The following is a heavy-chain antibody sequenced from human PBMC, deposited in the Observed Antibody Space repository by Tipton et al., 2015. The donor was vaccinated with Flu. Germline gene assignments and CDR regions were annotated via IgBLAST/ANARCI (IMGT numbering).Heavy chain of an antibody. CDR2: LWFDGRRK. Sequence: SLRLSCAASGFAFSSYWILWVRQAPGKGLEWVAVLWFDGRRKYYADSVKGRFTISRDDSTNTLYLQMNSLRADDTAVYHCARDVDTTSHYSRFDPWGQGTQVNVSS. V-gene: IGHV3-33*08. CDR3: ARDVDTTSHYSRFDP. D-gene: IGHD5-18*01. CDR1: GFAFSSYW. J-gene: IGHJ5*02.